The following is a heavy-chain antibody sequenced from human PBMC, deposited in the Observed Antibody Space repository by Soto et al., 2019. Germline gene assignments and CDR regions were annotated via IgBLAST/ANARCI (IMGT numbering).Heavy chain of an antibody. Sequence: EVQLLESGGGLVQPGGSLGLSCAASGFMFNYYAMSWVRQAPGKGLEWVSVISSSGDRTYYADSVKGRFTISRDDSKNTLYVPLNSLRAEDTAVYYCAQERTDHLLWGFFDYWGQGTLVTVSS. J-gene: IGHJ4*02. D-gene: IGHD2-2*01. CDR2: ISSSGDRT. CDR1: GFMFNYYA. V-gene: IGHV3-23*01. CDR3: AQERTDHLLWGFFDY.